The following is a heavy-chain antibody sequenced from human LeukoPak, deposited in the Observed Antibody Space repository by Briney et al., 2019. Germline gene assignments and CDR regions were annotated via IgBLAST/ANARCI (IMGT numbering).Heavy chain of an antibody. Sequence: GGSLRLSCAASGFTFSNYAMSWVRQAPGKGLEWVSAISGSGGSTYYADSVKGRFTISRDNSKNTLYLQMNSLRAGDTAVYYCAKVFHYDFRSGYMWFDPWGQGTLVTVSS. D-gene: IGHD3-3*01. V-gene: IGHV3-23*01. CDR1: GFTFSNYA. J-gene: IGHJ5*02. CDR3: AKVFHYDFRSGYMWFDP. CDR2: ISGSGGST.